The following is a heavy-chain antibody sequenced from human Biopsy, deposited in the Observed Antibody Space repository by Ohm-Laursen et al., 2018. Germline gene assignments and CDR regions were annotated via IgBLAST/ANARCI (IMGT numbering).Heavy chain of an antibody. CDR3: ARDER. V-gene: IGHV3-7*01. D-gene: IGHD5-24*01. CDR1: GFIFSNYW. Sequence: SLRLSCTASGFIFSNYWMSWVRQAPGKGLEWVTNMNEDETIKNYVDSVKGRFTISRDNAENSMYLQMSSLTVDDTAVYYCARDERWGQGTLVTVSS. J-gene: IGHJ4*02. CDR2: MNEDETIK.